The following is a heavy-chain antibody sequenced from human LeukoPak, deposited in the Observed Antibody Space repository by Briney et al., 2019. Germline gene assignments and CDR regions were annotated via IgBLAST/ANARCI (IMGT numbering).Heavy chain of an antibody. J-gene: IGHJ4*02. Sequence: GGSLRLSCAASGFTFSSYAMSWVRQAPGKGLEWVAVISYDGSNKYYADSVKGRFTISRDNSKNTLYLQMNSLRAEDTAVYYCARDRGIQLWLGFDYWGQGTLVTVSS. CDR3: ARDRGIQLWLGFDY. CDR2: ISYDGSNK. CDR1: GFTFSSYA. D-gene: IGHD5-18*01. V-gene: IGHV3-30-3*01.